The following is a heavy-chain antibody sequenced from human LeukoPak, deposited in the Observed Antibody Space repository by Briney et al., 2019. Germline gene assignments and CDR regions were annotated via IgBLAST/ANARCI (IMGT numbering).Heavy chain of an antibody. Sequence: GGSLRLSCVTSGFTFTSYWMSWVRQAPGKGLEWVANIKQDGSEKYYVDSVKGRFTISRDNANNSLYLQMNSLRAEDTAVYSCARGYSSSWYWGYWGQGALVTVSS. D-gene: IGHD6-13*01. CDR2: IKQDGSEK. V-gene: IGHV3-7*01. CDR1: GFTFTSYW. J-gene: IGHJ4*02. CDR3: ARGYSSSWYWGY.